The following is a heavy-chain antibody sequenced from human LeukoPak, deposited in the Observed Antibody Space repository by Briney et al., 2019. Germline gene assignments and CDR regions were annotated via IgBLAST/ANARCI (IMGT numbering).Heavy chain of an antibody. CDR1: GFTFSSYS. CDR2: ISSSSSYI. D-gene: IGHD2-2*01. V-gene: IGHV3-21*01. J-gene: IGHJ4*02. CDR3: ARSISVNIVVVPAAGYFDY. Sequence: GGSLRLSCAASGFTFSSYSMNWVRQAPGKGLEWVSSISSSSSYIYYADSVKGRFTISRDNAKNSLYLQMNSLRAEDTAVYYCARSISVNIVVVPAAGYFDYWGQGTLVTVSS.